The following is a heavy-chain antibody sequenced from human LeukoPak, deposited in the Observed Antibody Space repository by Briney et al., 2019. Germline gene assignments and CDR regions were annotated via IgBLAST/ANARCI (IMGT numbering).Heavy chain of an antibody. CDR1: GGSVSSDSCF. V-gene: IGHV4-61*01. CDR3: ARDREWDLQSLPYFDS. Sequence: SQTLSLTCTVSGGSVSSDSCFWSWIRQPPGKGLEWIGYVHYSGGTTYNPSLESRVTISTDTSKNQFSLKLNSVTAADTAVYYCARDREWDLQSLPYFDSWGQGTLVAVSS. D-gene: IGHD1-26*01. J-gene: IGHJ4*02. CDR2: VHYSGGT.